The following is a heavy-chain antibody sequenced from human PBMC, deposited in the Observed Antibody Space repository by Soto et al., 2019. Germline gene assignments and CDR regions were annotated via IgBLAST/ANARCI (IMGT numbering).Heavy chain of an antibody. V-gene: IGHV6-1*01. CDR1: GDSVSSNSAA. J-gene: IGHJ6*03. CDR2: TYYRSRWYN. Sequence: SQTLSLTCAISGDSVSSNSAAWNWIRQSPSRGLEWLGRTYYRSRWYNDYAVSVRSRITVNPDTSKNQFSLHLNSVTPEDTAVYYCARRGHYYYYMDVWGKGTTVTVSS. CDR3: ARRGHYYYYMDV.